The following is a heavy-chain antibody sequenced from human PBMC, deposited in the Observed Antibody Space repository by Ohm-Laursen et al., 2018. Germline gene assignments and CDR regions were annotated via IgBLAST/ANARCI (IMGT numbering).Heavy chain of an antibody. CDR1: GHTFINYD. CDR2: MNPKSGNT. J-gene: IGHJ4*02. D-gene: IGHD3-22*01. Sequence: GASVKVSCKTSGHTFINYDIHWVRQASGHGLEWMGWMNPKSGNTGYAQKFQGRVTMTRNTSISTAYKELSSLRSEDTAVYYCAKGDSGYPDYWGQGTLVTVSS. V-gene: IGHV1-8*01. CDR3: AKGDSGYPDY.